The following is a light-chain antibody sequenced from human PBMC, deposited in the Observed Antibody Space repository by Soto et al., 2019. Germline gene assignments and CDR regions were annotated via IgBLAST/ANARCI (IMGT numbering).Light chain of an antibody. Sequence: DIQMTQSPSAMSASVGDRVTITCRASQGIANYLIWFQQEPGKAPKRLIFAASSLQSGVPSRFSSSGSGTEFTLTISSLQPEDFASYYCLQHKTYPYTFGQGTKLEIK. V-gene: IGKV1-17*03. CDR1: QGIANY. CDR2: AAS. J-gene: IGKJ2*01. CDR3: LQHKTYPYT.